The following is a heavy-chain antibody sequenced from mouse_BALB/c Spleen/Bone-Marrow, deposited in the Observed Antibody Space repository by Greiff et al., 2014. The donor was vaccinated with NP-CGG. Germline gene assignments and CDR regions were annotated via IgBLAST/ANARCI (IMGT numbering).Heavy chain of an antibody. D-gene: IGHD1-1*01. CDR2: ISSGSSTI. V-gene: IGHV5-17*02. J-gene: IGHJ2*01. Sequence: VQLKESGGGLVQPGGSRKLSCAASGFTFSSFGMHWGRQAPEKGLEWGAYISSGSSTIYYGDTVMGRFTISRDNPKNTLFLQMTSLRSEDTATYYCVRSGSSSGYFDYWGQGTTLTVSS. CDR1: GFTFSSFG. CDR3: VRSGSSSGYFDY.